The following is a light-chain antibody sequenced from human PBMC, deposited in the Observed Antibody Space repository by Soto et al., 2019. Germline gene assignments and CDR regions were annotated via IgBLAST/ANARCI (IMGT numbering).Light chain of an antibody. J-gene: IGKJ1*01. Sequence: DIQLTQSPSTLSASVGDRVTITCRASQSINTWLAWYQQKPGKAPNLLIYDASTLETGVPSRFNGSGSGAEFSLTISSLEPDDFATYYCQQYNNYLWTFGQGTKVEVK. CDR3: QQYNNYLWT. CDR2: DAS. CDR1: QSINTW. V-gene: IGKV1-5*01.